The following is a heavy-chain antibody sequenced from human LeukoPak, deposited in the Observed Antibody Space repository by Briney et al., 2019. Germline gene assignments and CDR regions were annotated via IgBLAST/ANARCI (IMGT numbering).Heavy chain of an antibody. CDR3: ARHRLFGGWGAFDI. CDR1: GGSFSGYY. D-gene: IGHD6-19*01. J-gene: IGHJ3*02. V-gene: IGHV4-34*01. Sequence: SETLSLTCAVYGGSFSGYYWGWIRQPPGKGLEWIGEIYHSGSTNYNPSLKSRVTISVDTSKNQFSLKLSSVTAADTAVYYCARHRLFGGWGAFDIWGQGTMVTVSS. CDR2: IYHSGST.